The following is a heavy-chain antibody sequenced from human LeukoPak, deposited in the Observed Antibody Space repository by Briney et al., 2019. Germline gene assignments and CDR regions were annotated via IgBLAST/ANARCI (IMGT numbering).Heavy chain of an antibody. CDR2: INPNSGGT. J-gene: IGHJ6*03. CDR3: ARRGTAMGFDYYYYYYMDV. D-gene: IGHD5-18*01. CDR1: GYTFTGYY. V-gene: IGHV1-2*02. Sequence: GASVKVSCKASGYTFTGYYMHWVRQAPGQGLEWMGWINPNSGGTNYAQKFQGRVTMTRDTSISTAYMELSSLRSEDTAVYYCARRGTAMGFDYYYYYYMDVWGKGTTVTVSS.